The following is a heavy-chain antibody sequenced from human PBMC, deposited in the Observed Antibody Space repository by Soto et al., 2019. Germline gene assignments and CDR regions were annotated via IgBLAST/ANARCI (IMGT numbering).Heavy chain of an antibody. J-gene: IGHJ4*02. V-gene: IGHV1-69*06. CDR2: IIPIFGTA. Sequence: GASVKVSCKASGGTFSSYAISWVRQAPGQGLEWMGGIIPIFGTANYAQKFQGRVTITADRSTNTVYMELSSLRSEDTAVYYCARDPNVRSSYSLDYWGQGTLVTVSS. D-gene: IGHD5-18*01. CDR3: ARDPNVRSSYSLDY. CDR1: GGTFSSYA.